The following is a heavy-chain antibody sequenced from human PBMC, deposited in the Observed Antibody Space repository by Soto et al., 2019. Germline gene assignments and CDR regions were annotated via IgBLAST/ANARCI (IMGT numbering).Heavy chain of an antibody. J-gene: IGHJ4*02. CDR3: AREDIRVSAAPEDYVDY. V-gene: IGHV3-66*01. Sequence: EVQFVESGGDLVQRGGSLRLSCAASGFDVSNTDMSWVRQAPGKGLEWVSVIYSGGYTNYADSVKCRFIVSRDSPKNTLYLQMDSLRAGDTAVYYCAREDIRVSAAPEDYVDYWGQGDLCTVAS. D-gene: IGHD5-12*01. CDR1: GFDVSNTD. CDR2: IYSGGYT.